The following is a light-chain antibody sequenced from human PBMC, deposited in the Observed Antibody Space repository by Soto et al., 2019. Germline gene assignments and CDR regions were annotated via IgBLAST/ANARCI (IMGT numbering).Light chain of an antibody. Sequence: IVLTQSPATLSVSPGERAALSCRASQSVSNNLAWYQQKPGQPPRLLIFGASTRATGIPARFSGSGSGTDFTLTISRLEPEDFAVYYCQQYGSSPRLTFGGGTKVDIK. CDR1: QSVSNN. J-gene: IGKJ4*01. V-gene: IGKV3-20*01. CDR2: GAS. CDR3: QQYGSSPRLT.